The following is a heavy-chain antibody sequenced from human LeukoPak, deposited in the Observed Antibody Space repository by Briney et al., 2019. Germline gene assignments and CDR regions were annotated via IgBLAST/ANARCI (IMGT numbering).Heavy chain of an antibody. D-gene: IGHD2-15*01. Sequence: GGSLRLSCAVSGLTLSNVWMNWVRQAPGKGLEWVGRIKSKTDGGTIDYAAPVKGRFTISRDDSKNTLYLQMNSLKAEDTAVYYCITRGVVAWGQGTLVTVSS. CDR3: ITRGVVA. CDR1: GLTLSNVW. J-gene: IGHJ4*02. V-gene: IGHV3-15*07. CDR2: IKSKTDGGTI.